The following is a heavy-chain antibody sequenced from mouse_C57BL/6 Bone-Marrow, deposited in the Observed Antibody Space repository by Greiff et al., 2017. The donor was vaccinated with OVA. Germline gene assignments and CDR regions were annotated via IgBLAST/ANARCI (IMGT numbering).Heavy chain of an antibody. CDR3: ARGFITTVVADY. CDR2: IYPRSGNT. D-gene: IGHD1-1*01. V-gene: IGHV1-81*01. CDR1: GYTFTSYG. J-gene: IGHJ2*01. Sequence: VQLQQSGAELARPGASVKLSCKASGYTFTSYGISWVKQSTGQGLEWIGEIYPRSGNTYYNEKFKGKATLTADKSSSTAYMELRSLTSEDSAVYFCARGFITTVVADYWGQGTTLTVSS.